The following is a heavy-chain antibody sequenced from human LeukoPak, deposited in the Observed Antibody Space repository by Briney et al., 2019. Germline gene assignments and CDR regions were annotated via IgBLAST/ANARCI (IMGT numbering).Heavy chain of an antibody. CDR1: GYTFTSYY. CDR2: IIPSGGST. J-gene: IGHJ4*02. V-gene: IGHV1-46*01. Sequence: ASVKVSCKASGYTFTSYYIHWVRQAPGQGLEWMGIIIPSGGSTSYAQKFQGRVTLTRDMSTSTDYLELSSLRSEDTAVYYCARDLLRYYDWLTMAGYWGQGTLVSVSS. D-gene: IGHD3-9*01. CDR3: ARDLLRYYDWLTMAGY.